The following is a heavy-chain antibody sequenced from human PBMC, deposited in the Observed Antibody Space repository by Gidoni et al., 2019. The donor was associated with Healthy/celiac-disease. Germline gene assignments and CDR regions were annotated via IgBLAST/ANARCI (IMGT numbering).Heavy chain of an antibody. Sequence: VQLQESGPGLVKPSDTLSLPCAVSGYSISSSNWWGWIRQPPGKGLEWIGYIYYSGSTYYNPSLKSRVTMSVDTSKNQFSLKLSSVTAVDTAVYYCARNRGIAAAGYFDYWGQGTLVTVSS. J-gene: IGHJ4*02. CDR1: GYSISSSNW. V-gene: IGHV4-28*01. CDR2: IYYSGST. D-gene: IGHD6-13*01. CDR3: ARNRGIAAAGYFDY.